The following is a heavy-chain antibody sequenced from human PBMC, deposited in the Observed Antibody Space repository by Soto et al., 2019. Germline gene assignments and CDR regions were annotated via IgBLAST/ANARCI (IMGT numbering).Heavy chain of an antibody. CDR2: IWYDGSEK. J-gene: IGHJ3*02. Sequence: GGSLRLSCAASGFTFNDSGMHWVRQAPGKGLEWVAVIWYDGSEKYYADSVQGRFTISRDNSKNTLYLQMNSLRAEDTAVYYCAREGYYDSSGYRDAFDIWGQGTMVTVSS. D-gene: IGHD3-22*01. V-gene: IGHV3-33*01. CDR1: GFTFNDSG. CDR3: AREGYYDSSGYRDAFDI.